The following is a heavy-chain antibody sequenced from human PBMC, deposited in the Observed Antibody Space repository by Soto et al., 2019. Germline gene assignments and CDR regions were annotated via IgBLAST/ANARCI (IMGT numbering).Heavy chain of an antibody. Sequence: QVQLVQSGAEVKKPGASVKVSCKASGYTFTGYYMHWVRQAPGQGLEWMGWINPNSGGTNYAQKFQGCVTMTRDTSISTAYMELSRLRSDDTAVYYCARESIAARHGGIDYWGQGPLVTVSS. CDR2: INPNSGGT. V-gene: IGHV1-2*04. CDR3: ARESIAARHGGIDY. J-gene: IGHJ4*02. D-gene: IGHD6-6*01. CDR1: GYTFTGYY.